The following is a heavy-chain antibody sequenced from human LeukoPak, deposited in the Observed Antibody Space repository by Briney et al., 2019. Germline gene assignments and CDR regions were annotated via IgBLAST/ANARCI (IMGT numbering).Heavy chain of an antibody. V-gene: IGHV1-2*02. Sequence: ASVKVSYKASGYTFTRYYMHWVRQAPGQGLEWMGWINPNSGGTNYAQKFQGRVTMTRDTSISTAYMELSRLRSDDTAVYYCARDPIVVVVAAPFDYWGQGTLVTVSS. J-gene: IGHJ4*02. CDR1: GYTFTRYY. CDR3: ARDPIVVVVAAPFDY. D-gene: IGHD2-15*01. CDR2: INPNSGGT.